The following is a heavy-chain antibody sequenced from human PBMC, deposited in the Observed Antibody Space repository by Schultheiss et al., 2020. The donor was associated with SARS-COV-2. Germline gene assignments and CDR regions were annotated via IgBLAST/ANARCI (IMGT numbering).Heavy chain of an antibody. CDR1: GFSFSSYG. Sequence: GGSLRLSCAASGFSFSSYGMSWVRQAPGKGLEWVSAISGSGGSTYYADSVKGRFTISRDNSKNTLYLQMNSLRAEDTAVYYCAKDMEMATIGVGYSFDYWGQGTLVTVSS. CDR2: ISGSGGST. J-gene: IGHJ4*02. V-gene: IGHV3-23*01. CDR3: AKDMEMATIGVGYSFDY. D-gene: IGHD5-24*01.